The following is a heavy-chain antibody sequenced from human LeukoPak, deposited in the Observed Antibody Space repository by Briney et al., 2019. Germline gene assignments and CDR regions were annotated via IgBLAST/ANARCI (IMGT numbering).Heavy chain of an antibody. CDR1: GGSISSYY. J-gene: IGHJ6*02. CDR2: IYYSGST. V-gene: IGHV4-59*08. D-gene: IGHD3-9*01. CDR3: ARRVTILNGMDV. Sequence: TSETLSLTCTVSGGSISSYYWSWIRQPPGKGLEWIGYIYYSGSTNYNPSLKSRVTISADTSKNQFSLKLSSVTAADTAVYYCARRVTILNGMDVWGQGTTVTVSS.